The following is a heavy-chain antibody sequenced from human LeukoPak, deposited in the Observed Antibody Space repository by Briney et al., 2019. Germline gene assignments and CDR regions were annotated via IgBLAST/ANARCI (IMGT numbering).Heavy chain of an antibody. V-gene: IGHV4-39*01. CDR3: ARHEWLVLFDY. CDR2: INHSGST. J-gene: IGHJ4*02. D-gene: IGHD6-19*01. Sequence: SETLSLTCTVSGDSIRSSSYHWGWTRQPPGKGLEWIGEINHSGSTNYNPSLKSRVTISVDTSKNQFSLKLSSVTAADTAVYYCARHEWLVLFDYWGQGTLVTVSS. CDR1: GDSIRSSSYH.